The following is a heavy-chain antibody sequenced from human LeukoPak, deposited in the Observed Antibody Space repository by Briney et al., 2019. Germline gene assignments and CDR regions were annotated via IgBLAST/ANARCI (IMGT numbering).Heavy chain of an antibody. V-gene: IGHV3-7*05. CDR3: ARWVTKSDYGMDV. Sequence: GGSLRLSCAASGFTFSNYWMSWVRQAPGKGLEWVANIKQDGSGKYYVDSVKGRFTISRDNAKNSLYLQMNSLRAEDTAVYYCARWVTKSDYGMDVWGQGTTVSVSS. J-gene: IGHJ6*02. D-gene: IGHD2-21*02. CDR2: IKQDGSGK. CDR1: GFTFSNYW.